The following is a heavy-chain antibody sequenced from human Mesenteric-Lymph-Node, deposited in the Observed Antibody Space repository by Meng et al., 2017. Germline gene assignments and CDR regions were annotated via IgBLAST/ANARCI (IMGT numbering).Heavy chain of an antibody. CDR1: GGSISSSNYY. CDR3: ARGQKGYFDL. Sequence: VQRQRSGPGVVKPSQPLPLACTVSGGSISSSNYYWSWIRQPPGKGLEWSGHIYNSGSTYYNPSLKSRITISVDTSKNQFSLKLSSVTAADTAVYYCARGQKGYFDLWGRGTLVTVAS. J-gene: IGHJ2*01. V-gene: IGHV4-30-4*01. CDR2: IYNSGST.